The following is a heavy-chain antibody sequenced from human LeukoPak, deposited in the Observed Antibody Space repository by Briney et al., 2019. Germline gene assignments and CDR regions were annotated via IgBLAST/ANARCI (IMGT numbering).Heavy chain of an antibody. CDR3: ATERTLTSCYDY. Sequence: ASVKVSCKASGYTFTGYYMHWVRQAPGQGLEWMGWINPNSGGTNYAQKFQGRVTMTRDTSISTAYMELSRLRSDDTAVYYCATERTLTSCYDYWGQGTLVTVSS. D-gene: IGHD2-15*01. V-gene: IGHV1-2*02. CDR2: INPNSGGT. J-gene: IGHJ4*02. CDR1: GYTFTGYY.